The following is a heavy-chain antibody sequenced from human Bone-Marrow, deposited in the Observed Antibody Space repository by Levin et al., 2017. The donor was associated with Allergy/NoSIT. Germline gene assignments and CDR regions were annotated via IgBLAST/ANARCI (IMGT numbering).Heavy chain of an antibody. CDR3: ARGSAISGYYFDF. CDR2: IYPGDSDT. Sequence: GESLKISCKTSSDSLAKYWIGWVRQMPGKGLEWMGIIYPGDSDTRYNPSFQALITISADKSISTAYLQWSSLKTSDTATYYCARGSAISGYYFDFWGQGTLVTVSS. J-gene: IGHJ4*02. V-gene: IGHV5-51*01. CDR1: SDSLAKYW. D-gene: IGHD3-22*01.